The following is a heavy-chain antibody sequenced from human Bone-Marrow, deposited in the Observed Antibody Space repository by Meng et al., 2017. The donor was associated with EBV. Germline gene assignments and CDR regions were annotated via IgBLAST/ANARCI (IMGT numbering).Heavy chain of an antibody. J-gene: IGHJ4*02. CDR1: GGSIRSSNW. CDR2: IYHSGIT. V-gene: IGHV4-4*02. D-gene: IGHD6-13*01. CDR3: ARTSGIAAAGANELDY. Sequence: QVQLQESGPGLVKPSGXLSLTCXVSGGSIRSSNWWSWVRQPPGKGLEWSGEIYHSGITNYNPSLKSRVTISVDKSKNQFSLKLSSVTAAETAVYYCARTSGIAAAGANELDYRGQGTLGTVSS.